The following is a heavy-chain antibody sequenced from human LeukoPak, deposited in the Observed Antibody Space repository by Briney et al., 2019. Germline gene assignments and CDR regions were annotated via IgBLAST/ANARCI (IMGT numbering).Heavy chain of an antibody. CDR3: ARPGVWDAYGSGYFDY. J-gene: IGHJ4*01. CDR1: GYNFATYW. V-gene: IGHV5-51*01. Sequence: GESRKISCKASGYNFATYWIGWVRQMPGKGLEWMGIVYPGDSDIRYSPSFQGQVSISVDKSINTAYLHWSSLKASDTAIYYCARPGVWDAYGSGYFDYWGQGALVTVSS. CDR2: VYPGDSDI. D-gene: IGHD3-16*01.